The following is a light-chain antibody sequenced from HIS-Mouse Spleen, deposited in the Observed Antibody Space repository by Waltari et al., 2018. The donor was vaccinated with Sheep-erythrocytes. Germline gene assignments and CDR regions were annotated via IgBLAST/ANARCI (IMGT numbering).Light chain of an antibody. J-gene: IGLJ1*01. CDR3: CSYAGSYNHV. CDR2: DVS. V-gene: IGLV2-11*01. Sequence: QSALTQPRSVSGSPGPSVTISCTGTSSHVGGYNYVSWYQQHPGNAPKLMIYDVSKRPSGVPDRFSGSKSGNTASLTISGLQAEDEADYYCCSYAGSYNHVFATGTKVTVL. CDR1: SSHVGGYNY.